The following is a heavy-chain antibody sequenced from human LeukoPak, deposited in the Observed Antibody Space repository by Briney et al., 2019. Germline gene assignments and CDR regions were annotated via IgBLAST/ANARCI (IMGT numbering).Heavy chain of an antibody. D-gene: IGHD3-10*01. CDR1: GGSISSYY. V-gene: IGHV4-4*07. Sequence: PSETLSLTCTVSGGSISSYYWSWIRQPAGKGLEWIGRIYTSGSTNYNPSLKSRVTMSVDTSKNQFSLKLSSVTAADTAVYYCARLGADMVRGTTRHYYYYYMDVWGKGTTVTISS. CDR3: ARLGADMVRGTTRHYYYYYMDV. CDR2: IYTSGST. J-gene: IGHJ6*03.